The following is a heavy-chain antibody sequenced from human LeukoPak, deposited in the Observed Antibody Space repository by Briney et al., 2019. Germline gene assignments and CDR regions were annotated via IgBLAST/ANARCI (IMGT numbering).Heavy chain of an antibody. Sequence: GGSLRLSCAASGFTVSSYSMNWVRQAPGKGLEWVSSISSSSSYIYYADSVKGRFTISRDNAKNSLYLQMNSLRAEDTAVYYCARSGGYSYGVYYYYYGMDVWGQGTTVTVSS. CDR2: ISSSSSYI. V-gene: IGHV3-21*01. CDR3: ARSGGYSYGVYYYYYGMDV. J-gene: IGHJ6*02. D-gene: IGHD5-18*01. CDR1: GFTVSSYS.